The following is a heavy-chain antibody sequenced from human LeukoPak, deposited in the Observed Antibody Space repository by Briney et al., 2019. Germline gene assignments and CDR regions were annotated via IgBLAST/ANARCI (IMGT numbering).Heavy chain of an antibody. J-gene: IGHJ4*02. CDR1: GFTFDDYA. CDR3: AKVGNYDGSGSYYNPIDY. Sequence: GRSLRLSCAASGFTFDDYAMHWVRQAPGKGLEWVSGISWNSGSIGYADSVKGRFTISRDNAKNSPYLQMNSLRAEDTAVYYCAKVGNYDGSGSYYNPIDYWGQGTLVTVSS. D-gene: IGHD3-10*01. CDR2: ISWNSGSI. V-gene: IGHV3-9*01.